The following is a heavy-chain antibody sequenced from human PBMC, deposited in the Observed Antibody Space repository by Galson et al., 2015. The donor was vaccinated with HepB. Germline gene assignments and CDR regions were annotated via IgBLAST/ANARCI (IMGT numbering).Heavy chain of an antibody. D-gene: IGHD1-1*01. V-gene: IGHV3-48*02. Sequence: SLRLSCAASGFTFSSHFMNWVRQAPGKGLEWIAYISSSGNNIYYADSVKGRFSISRDNANNALYLQMDSLGDDDTAVYYCARDASPTTDAWYYFDYWGQGTLVTVSS. CDR3: ARDASPTTDAWYYFDY. CDR2: ISSSGNNI. J-gene: IGHJ4*02. CDR1: GFTFSSHF.